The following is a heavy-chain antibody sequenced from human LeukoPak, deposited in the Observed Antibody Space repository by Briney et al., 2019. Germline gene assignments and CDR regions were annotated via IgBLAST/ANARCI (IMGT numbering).Heavy chain of an antibody. D-gene: IGHD6-13*01. CDR1: GSTFDNYA. V-gene: IGHV3-23*01. CDR3: AKVEAAAADPCFDY. CDR2: IGISAGST. Sequence: GGSLRLSCEASGSTFDNYAMSWVRQAPGKGLEWVSTIGISAGSTYYADAVKGRFTISRDNSKKTVILQMNRLRVEDTAVYYCAKVEAAAADPCFDYWGQGTLVTVSS. J-gene: IGHJ4*02.